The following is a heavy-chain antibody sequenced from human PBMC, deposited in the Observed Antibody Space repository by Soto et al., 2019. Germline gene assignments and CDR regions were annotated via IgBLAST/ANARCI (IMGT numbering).Heavy chain of an antibody. J-gene: IGHJ4*02. CDR3: ARQQSGGHYFDY. Sequence: QITLKESGPTLVKPTQTLTMTCTVSGFSVSTRGVGVGWIRQPPGKALEWVALIYWDGDDRYSPSLKSRLTITKDTAKNLVVLTMTNMDPADTATYHCARQQSGGHYFDYWGQGSLVTVSS. CDR1: GFSVSTRGVG. V-gene: IGHV2-5*02. CDR2: IYWDGDD. D-gene: IGHD3-10*01.